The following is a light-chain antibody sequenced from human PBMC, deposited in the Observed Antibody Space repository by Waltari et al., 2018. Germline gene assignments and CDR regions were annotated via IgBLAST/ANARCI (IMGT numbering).Light chain of an antibody. J-gene: IGLJ3*02. CDR3: QGWDKDTVV. Sequence: HGLTQPPPVSVSPGQTARLAPAGDTLENDVASWCQRWPGQPPFLVVFQDSRRPSGIPERFSGSKSGNTATLTISETQPLDEYEYICQGWDKDTVVFGGGTKLTVL. CDR1: TLENDV. V-gene: IGLV3-1*01. CDR2: QDS.